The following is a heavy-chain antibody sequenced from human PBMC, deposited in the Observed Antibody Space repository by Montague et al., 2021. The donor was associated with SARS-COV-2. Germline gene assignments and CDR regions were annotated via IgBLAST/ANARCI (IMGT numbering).Heavy chain of an antibody. D-gene: IGHD3-3*01. Sequence: SETLSLTCAVYGGSLSDYYWTWIRQPPGKGLEWIGEINHSGSTNYVPFLKSRVTISVDTSNNQFSLRLSSVTAADTAVYYCARVPSETQNYVFWSGYFDNWFDPWGQGTLVTVSS. CDR2: INHSGST. CDR3: ARVPSETQNYVFWSGYFDNWFDP. J-gene: IGHJ5*02. CDR1: GGSLSDYY. V-gene: IGHV4-34*01.